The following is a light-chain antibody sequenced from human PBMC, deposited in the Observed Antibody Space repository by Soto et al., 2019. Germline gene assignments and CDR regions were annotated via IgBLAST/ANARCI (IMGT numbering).Light chain of an antibody. J-gene: IGKJ1*01. CDR2: AAS. CDR1: QDISYY. CDR3: QHNHSAPQRT. Sequence: DIQLTQSPPSLSASVGDRLSITCRASQDISYYLAWYQQKPGKGPKLLMSAASTLQSGVPSRFCGSGSGTDSTPTITLQQHEDAATFFCQHNHSAPQRTFGPGTRVEI. V-gene: IGKV1-27*01.